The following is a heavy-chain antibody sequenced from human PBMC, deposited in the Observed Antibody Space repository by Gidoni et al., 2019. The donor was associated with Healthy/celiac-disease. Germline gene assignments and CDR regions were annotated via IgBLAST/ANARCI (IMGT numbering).Heavy chain of an antibody. CDR3: ARLWAGGYGDLYYYYGMDV. CDR2: TRNKANSYTT. CDR1: GFTFSDHY. J-gene: IGHJ6*02. Sequence: EVQLVESGGGLVQPGGSLRLSCAASGFTFSDHYLDWVLQAPGKGLEWVGRTRNKANSYTTEDAASVKGRFTISRDDSKNSLYLKMNSLKTEDTAVYYCARLWAGGYGDLYYYYGMDVWGQGTTVTVSS. D-gene: IGHD4-17*01. V-gene: IGHV3-72*01.